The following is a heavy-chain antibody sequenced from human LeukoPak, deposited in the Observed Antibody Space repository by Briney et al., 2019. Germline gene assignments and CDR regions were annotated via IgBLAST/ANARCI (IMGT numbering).Heavy chain of an antibody. CDR1: GYTFTSYA. Sequence: ASVKVSCKASGYTFTSYAMHWVRQAPGQRLEWMGWINAGNGNTKYSQKFQGRVTITRDTSASTAYMELSSLRSEDTAVYYCARGFRQWLSPGDWFDPWGQGTLVTVSS. CDR2: INAGNGNT. D-gene: IGHD6-19*01. CDR3: ARGFRQWLSPGDWFDP. J-gene: IGHJ5*02. V-gene: IGHV1-3*01.